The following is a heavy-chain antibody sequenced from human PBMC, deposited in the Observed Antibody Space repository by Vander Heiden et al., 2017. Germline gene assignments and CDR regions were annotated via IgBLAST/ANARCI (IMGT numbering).Heavy chain of an antibody. D-gene: IGHD3-22*01. CDR3: ARVGDYDSSGYYYGY. Sequence: QVQLVQSGAEVKKPGASVKVSCKASGYTFTGYYMHWVRQAPGQGLEWMGWINPNSGGTNYAQKWQGRVTMTRDTSISTAYMELSRLRSDDTAVYYCARVGDYDSSGYYYGYWGQGTLVTVSS. J-gene: IGHJ4*02. CDR1: GYTFTGYY. V-gene: IGHV1-2*02. CDR2: INPNSGGT.